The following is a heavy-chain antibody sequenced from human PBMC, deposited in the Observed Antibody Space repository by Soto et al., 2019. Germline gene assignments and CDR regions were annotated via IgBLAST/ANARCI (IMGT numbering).Heavy chain of an antibody. V-gene: IGHV1-69*12. Sequence: QVQLVQSGAEVKKPGSSVKVSCKASGGTFSSYAISWVRQAPGQGLEWMGGIIPIFGTANYAPKFQGRVTITADESTSKAYMELSSLRSEDTAVYYCARDLMGIAAAGRAYYYGMDVWGQGTTVTVSS. CDR3: ARDLMGIAAAGRAYYYGMDV. D-gene: IGHD6-13*01. CDR2: IIPIFGTA. CDR1: GGTFSSYA. J-gene: IGHJ6*02.